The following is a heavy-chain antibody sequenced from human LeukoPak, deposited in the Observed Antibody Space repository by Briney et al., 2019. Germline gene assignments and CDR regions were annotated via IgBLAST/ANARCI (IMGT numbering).Heavy chain of an antibody. D-gene: IGHD6-19*01. CDR2: ISSSGSTI. V-gene: IGHV3-11*01. CDR1: GFTFSDYY. CDR3: ARDGYSSGWYRGAFDY. J-gene: IGHJ4*02. Sequence: PGGSLRLSCAASGFTFSDYYISWIRQAPGKGLEWVSYISSSGSTIYYADSVKGRFTISRDNAKNSLYLQKNSLRAEDTAVYYCARDGYSSGWYRGAFDYWGQGNLVTVSS.